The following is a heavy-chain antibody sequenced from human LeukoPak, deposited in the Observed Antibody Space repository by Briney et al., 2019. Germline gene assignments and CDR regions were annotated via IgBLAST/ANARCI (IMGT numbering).Heavy chain of an antibody. CDR1: GYSISSGYY. Sequence: SETLSLTCAVSGYSISSGYYWGWIRQPPGKGLEWIGSIYHSGSTYYNPSLKSRVTISVDTSKNQFSPKLSSVTAADTAVYYCARSITIFGVATLGVFWFDPWGQGTLVTVSS. D-gene: IGHD3-3*01. CDR3: ARSITIFGVATLGVFWFDP. J-gene: IGHJ5*02. V-gene: IGHV4-38-2*01. CDR2: IYHSGST.